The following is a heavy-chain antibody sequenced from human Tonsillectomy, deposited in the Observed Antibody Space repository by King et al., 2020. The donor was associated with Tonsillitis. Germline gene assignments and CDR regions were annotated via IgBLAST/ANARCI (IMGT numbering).Heavy chain of an antibody. J-gene: IGHJ4*02. CDR1: GFTFSKYG. V-gene: IGHV3-33*05. CDR2: ISYDGSDK. CDR3: ARDRDDYIFDC. D-gene: IGHD4/OR15-4a*01. Sequence: QLVQSGGRVVQPGRSLRLSCAASGFTFSKYGMHWVRQAPGKGLQWVAVISYDGSDKYYADSVKGRFTISRDNSKNTLYLQMNSLRAEDTAVYYCARDRDDYIFDCWGQGTLVTVSS.